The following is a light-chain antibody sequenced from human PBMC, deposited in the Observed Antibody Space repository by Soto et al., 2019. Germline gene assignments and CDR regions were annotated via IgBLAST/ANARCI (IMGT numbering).Light chain of an antibody. CDR3: QHDYSYPLT. CDR2: AAS. V-gene: IGKV1-8*01. Sequence: AIRMTQSPSSFSASTGDRVTITCRASQGISSYLAWYQQKPGKAPKLLIYAASTLQSGVPPRFSGSGSGTDFTLAISCLQSEDFATYYCQHDYSYPLTFGGGTKVEIK. CDR1: QGISSY. J-gene: IGKJ4*01.